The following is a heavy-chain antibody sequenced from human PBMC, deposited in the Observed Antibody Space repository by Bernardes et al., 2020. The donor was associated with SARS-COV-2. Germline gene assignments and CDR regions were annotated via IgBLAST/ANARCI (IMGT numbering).Heavy chain of an antibody. J-gene: IGHJ5*01. CDR3: ATEDGEWLES. Sequence: GRSLTLSCAASGSSFRDYTMHWVRQAPGKGLEWVAVIWPVGRREYYVDSVKGRFAISRDNSNNTLYLQMNNLRVEDTALYRCATEDGEWLESWGQGTLVTVSS. CDR1: GSSFRDYT. V-gene: IGHV3-33*01. D-gene: IGHD4-17*01. CDR2: IWPVGRRE.